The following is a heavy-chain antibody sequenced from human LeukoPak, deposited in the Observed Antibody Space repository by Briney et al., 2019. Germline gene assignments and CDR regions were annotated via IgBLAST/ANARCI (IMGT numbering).Heavy chain of an antibody. CDR2: ISSSSSTI. J-gene: IGHJ4*02. CDR1: GFSFSTYG. CDR3: ARAGHCSSTSCYIRAPLDY. V-gene: IGHV3-48*01. Sequence: GGSLRLSCAASGFSFSTYGMNWVRQAPWKGLEWISYISSSSSTIYYADSVKGRFTISRDNAKNSLYLQMNSLRAEDTAVYYCARAGHCSSTSCYIRAPLDYWGQGTLVTVSS. D-gene: IGHD2-2*02.